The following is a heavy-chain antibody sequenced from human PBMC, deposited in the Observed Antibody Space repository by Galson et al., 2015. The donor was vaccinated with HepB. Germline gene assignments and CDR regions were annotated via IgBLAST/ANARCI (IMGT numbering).Heavy chain of an antibody. CDR2: MNPNSGNT. D-gene: IGHD4-17*01. Sequence: SVKVSCKASGYTFTSYDINWVRQATGQGLEWMGWMNPNSGNTGYAQKFQGRVTMTRNTSISTAYMELSSLRSEDTAVYYRARASSGGYGDYGDGLDYWGQGTLVTVSS. J-gene: IGHJ4*02. CDR3: ARASSGGYGDYGDGLDY. V-gene: IGHV1-8*01. CDR1: GYTFTSYD.